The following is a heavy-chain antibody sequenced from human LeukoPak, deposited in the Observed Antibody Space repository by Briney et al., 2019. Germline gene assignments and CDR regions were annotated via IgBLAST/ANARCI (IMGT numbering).Heavy chain of an antibody. CDR3: TRVGYIDEGIDY. CDR1: GFTFSSSA. D-gene: IGHD5-24*01. V-gene: IGHV3-23*01. CDR2: ISDTGRLS. Sequence: PGGSLRLSCAASGFTFSSSAMSWVRQAPGKGLEWVAAISDTGRLSYCADSVNGRFTISRDNSKNTLSLQMNSLRAADTAIYYCTRVGYIDEGIDYWGQGTLVTVSS. J-gene: IGHJ4*02.